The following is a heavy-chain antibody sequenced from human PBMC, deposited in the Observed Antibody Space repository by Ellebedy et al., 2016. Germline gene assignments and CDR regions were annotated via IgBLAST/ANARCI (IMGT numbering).Heavy chain of an antibody. Sequence: SETLSLTCTVSGGSISSYYWSWIRQPPGKGLEWIGYIYYSGSTYYNPSLKSRVTISVDTSRNQFSLKLSSVTAADTAVYYCARANRGEHVDYWGQGTLVTVSS. V-gene: IGHV4-59*01. D-gene: IGHD2-8*01. CDR2: IYYSGST. J-gene: IGHJ4*02. CDR3: ARANRGEHVDY. CDR1: GGSISSYY.